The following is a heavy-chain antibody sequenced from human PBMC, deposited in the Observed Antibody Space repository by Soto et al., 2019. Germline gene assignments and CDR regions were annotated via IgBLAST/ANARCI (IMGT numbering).Heavy chain of an antibody. CDR2: INSDGSST. CDR1: GFTLNSYW. CDR3: ERGGYGDYYYYHYYMDV. D-gene: IGHD4-17*01. V-gene: IGHV3-74*01. Sequence: GGSLRLSCAASGFTLNSYWMYWVRQAPGKGLMWVSRINSDGSSTSYADSVKGRFTISRDNAKNTLYLQMNSLRAEDTAVYYCERGGYGDYYYYHYYMDVWGKGTTVTVSS. J-gene: IGHJ6*03.